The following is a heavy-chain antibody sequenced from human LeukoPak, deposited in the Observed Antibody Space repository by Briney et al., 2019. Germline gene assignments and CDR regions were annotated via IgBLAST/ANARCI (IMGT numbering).Heavy chain of an antibody. CDR2: FDPEDGQT. CDR1: GYTLTELS. J-gene: IGHJ4*02. Sequence: GASVKVSCKVSGYTLTELSMHWVRQAPGKGLEWMGGFDPEDGQTIYAQKFQGRVTMTEDTSTDTAYMELSSLRSEDTAVYYCATARCSSTSCYERSDYWGQGTLVTVSS. CDR3: ATARCSSTSCYERSDY. D-gene: IGHD2-2*01. V-gene: IGHV1-24*01.